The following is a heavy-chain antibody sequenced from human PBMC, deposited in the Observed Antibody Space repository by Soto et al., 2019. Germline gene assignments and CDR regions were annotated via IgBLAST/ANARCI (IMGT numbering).Heavy chain of an antibody. V-gene: IGHV2-5*01. CDR2: IYSNDDK. D-gene: IGHD3-16*01. J-gene: IGHJ4*02. Sequence: QITLKGSGPTLVKPTQTLTLTCTFSGFSLNTNGVGVGWIRQPPGKALEWLALIYSNDDKRYTPSLKSRITITKAYSEPHVVLTVTNVDTVDTATDFAAHRLGVAFDGDLSFSYWGQGSLVIVSS. CDR3: AHRLGVAFDGDLSFSY. CDR1: GFSLNTNGVG.